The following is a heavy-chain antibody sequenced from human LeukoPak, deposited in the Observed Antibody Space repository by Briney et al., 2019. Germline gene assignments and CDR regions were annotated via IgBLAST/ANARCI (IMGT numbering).Heavy chain of an antibody. CDR3: ARVRRGYCSSTSCYSSINWFDP. Sequence: SETLSLTCAVYGGSFSGYYWSWIRQPPGKGLGWIGEINHSGSTNYNPSLKSRVTISVDTSKNQFSLKLSSVTAADTAVYYCARVRRGYCSSTSCYSSINWFDPWGQGTLVTVSS. D-gene: IGHD2-2*01. V-gene: IGHV4-34*01. CDR2: INHSGST. J-gene: IGHJ5*02. CDR1: GGSFSGYY.